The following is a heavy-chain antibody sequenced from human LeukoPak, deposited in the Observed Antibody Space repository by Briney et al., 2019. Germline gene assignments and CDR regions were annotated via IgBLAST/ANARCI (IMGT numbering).Heavy chain of an antibody. CDR2: INWNGGIT. V-gene: IGHV3-20*04. CDR1: GFTLRDYG. D-gene: IGHD6-19*01. CDR3: ARDAPYSSGWYNFDH. J-gene: IGHJ4*02. Sequence: GGSLRLSCLASGFTLRDYGMSWVRQAPGKGLEWLSGINWNGGITVYADSVKGRFPISRDNAKNSLYLPVNSLRAEDTAFYYCARDAPYSSGWYNFDHWGEGTLVTVSS.